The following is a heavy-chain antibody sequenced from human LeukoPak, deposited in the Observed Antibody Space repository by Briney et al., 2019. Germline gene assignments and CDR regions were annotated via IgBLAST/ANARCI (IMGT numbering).Heavy chain of an antibody. CDR3: ARIAAADDGDY. J-gene: IGHJ4*02. CDR2: IIPILGIA. V-gene: IGHV1-69*04. D-gene: IGHD6-13*01. CDR1: GGTFSSYA. Sequence: ASVKVSCKASGGTFSSYAISWVRQAPGQGLELMGRIIPILGIANYAQKFQGRVTITADKSTSTAYMELSSLRSEYAAVYYCARIAAADDGDYWGRGTLDTVFS.